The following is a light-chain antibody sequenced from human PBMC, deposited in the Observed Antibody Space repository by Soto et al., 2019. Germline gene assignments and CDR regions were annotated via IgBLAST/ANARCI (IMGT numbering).Light chain of an antibody. CDR3: QQINTYPIP. Sequence: IQLTQSPSSLSASVGDRVTSTCRASQGISSYLAWYQQKTGKATKLLIYGASTLEGGVPFRFSVSGSGTDFTLIISSVQPEDFAPYYCQQINTYPIPFGRGTRLEIK. V-gene: IGKV1-9*01. CDR2: GAS. CDR1: QGISSY. J-gene: IGKJ5*01.